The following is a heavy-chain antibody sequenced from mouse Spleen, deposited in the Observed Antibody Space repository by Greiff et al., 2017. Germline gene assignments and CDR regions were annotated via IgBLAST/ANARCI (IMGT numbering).Heavy chain of an antibody. CDR3: ARSIRNSDYFDY. D-gene: IGHD2-1*01. V-gene: IGHV5-17*01. CDR1: GFTFSDYG. J-gene: IGHJ2*01. CDR2: ISSGSSTI. Sequence: DVKLVESGGGLVKPGGSLKLSCAASGFTFSDYGMHWVRQAPEKGLEWVAYISSGSSTIYYADTVKGRFTISRDNAKNTLFLQMTSLRSEDTAMYYCARSIRNSDYFDYWGQGTTLTVSS.